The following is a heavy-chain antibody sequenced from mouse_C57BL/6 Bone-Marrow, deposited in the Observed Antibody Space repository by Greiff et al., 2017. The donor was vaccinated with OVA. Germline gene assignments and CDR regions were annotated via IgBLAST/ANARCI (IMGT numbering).Heavy chain of an antibody. CDR1: GFTFSSYG. CDR3: ARRVLTWFAY. V-gene: IGHV5-6*02. CDR2: ISSGGSYT. J-gene: IGHJ3*01. Sequence: EVMLVESGGDLVKPGGSLKLSCAASGFTFSSYGMSWVRQTPDKRLEWVATISSGGSYTYYPDSVKGRFTISRDNAKNTLYLQMSSLKSEDTAMYYCARRVLTWFAYWGQGTLVTVSA. D-gene: IGHD1-1*01.